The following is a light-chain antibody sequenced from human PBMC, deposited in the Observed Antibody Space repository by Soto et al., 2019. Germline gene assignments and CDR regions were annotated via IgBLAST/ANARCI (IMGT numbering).Light chain of an antibody. V-gene: IGKV3-20*01. CDR1: QSVSSSY. CDR2: GAS. Sequence: EIVLTQSPGTLSLSPGERATLSCRASQSVSSSYLAWYQQKPGQAPRLLIYGASSRATGIPDRFSGSGCGTDFTLTIRRLEPEDFAVYYCQQYGSSPKTCGQGTNVEIK. J-gene: IGKJ1*01. CDR3: QQYGSSPKT.